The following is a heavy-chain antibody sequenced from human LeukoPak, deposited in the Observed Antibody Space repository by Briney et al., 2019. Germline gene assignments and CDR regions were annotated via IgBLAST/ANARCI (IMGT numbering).Heavy chain of an antibody. CDR1: GDSISNYY. CDR2: IYNSGST. J-gene: IGHJ4*02. V-gene: IGHV4-59*01. D-gene: IGHD3-9*01. CDR3: AGDNPPYYDIFDY. Sequence: SETLSLTCTASGDSISNYYWSWIRQPPGKGLEWIGYIYNSGSTNYNPSLESRVSISVDTSKNQFSLKLTSVTAADTAVYFCAGDNPPYYDIFDYWGQGTLVTVSS.